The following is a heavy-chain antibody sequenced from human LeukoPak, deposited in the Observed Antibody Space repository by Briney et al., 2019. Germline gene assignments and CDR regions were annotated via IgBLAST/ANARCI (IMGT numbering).Heavy chain of an antibody. V-gene: IGHV3-21*01. CDR2: ISSSSSYI. Sequence: GGSLGLSCAASGFTFSSYSMNWVRQAPGKGLEWVSSISSSSSYIYYADSVKGRFTISRDNAKNSLYLQMNSLRAEDTAVYYCARTHCSGGSCYYYMDVWGKGTTVTVSS. J-gene: IGHJ6*03. CDR3: ARTHCSGGSCYYYMDV. D-gene: IGHD2-15*01. CDR1: GFTFSSYS.